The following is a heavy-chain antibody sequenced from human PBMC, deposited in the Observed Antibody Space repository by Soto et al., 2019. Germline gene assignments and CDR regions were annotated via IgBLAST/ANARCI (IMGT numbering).Heavy chain of an antibody. J-gene: IGHJ4*02. CDR2: IKSKTDGGTT. CDR3: KTVQVGYCSNTRCLISFDY. CDR1: GFTFSNAW. D-gene: IGHD2-2*01. V-gene: IGHV3-15*01. Sequence: GGSLRLSWAVSGFTFSNAWMSWVRQAPGKGLEWIGRIKSKTDGGTTDYAAPVKGRFTISRDDSKNTLYLQMNSLKSEDTAVYYCKTVQVGYCSNTRCLISFDYCGPGTLLTVSS.